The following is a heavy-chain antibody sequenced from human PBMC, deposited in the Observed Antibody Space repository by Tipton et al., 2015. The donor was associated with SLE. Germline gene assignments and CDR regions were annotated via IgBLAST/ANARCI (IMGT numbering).Heavy chain of an antibody. D-gene: IGHD6-6*01. J-gene: IGHJ4*02. Sequence: GSLRLSCAASGLTFSSYAMSWVRQAPGKGLEWVSSISGSGGNTYYADSVKGRFTISRDNSKNTLYLQMNSLRAEDTAVYYCAKSFLYSSSSYYFDYWGQGTLVTVSS. CDR3: AKSFLYSSSSYYFDY. V-gene: IGHV3-23*01. CDR2: ISGSGGNT. CDR1: GLTFSSYA.